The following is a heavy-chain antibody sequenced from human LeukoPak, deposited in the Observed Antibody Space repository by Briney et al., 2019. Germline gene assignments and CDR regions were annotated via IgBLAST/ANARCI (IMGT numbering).Heavy chain of an antibody. Sequence: GGSLSLFCAASGLTFDDCAMHWVRHATGKGLEWVSGISWNSGTIGYADFVKGRFNISRDNTKNSLFLQMNSLRAEDTGFYYCTAVPAHGDYIGGPNWYFDLWGRGTLVTVPS. D-gene: IGHD4-17*01. J-gene: IGHJ2*01. CDR1: GLTFDDCA. CDR3: TAVPAHGDYIGGPNWYFDL. CDR2: ISWNSGTI. V-gene: IGHV3-9*01.